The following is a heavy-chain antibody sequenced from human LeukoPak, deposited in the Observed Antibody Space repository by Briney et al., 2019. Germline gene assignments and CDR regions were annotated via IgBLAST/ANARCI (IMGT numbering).Heavy chain of an antibody. V-gene: IGHV4-39*07. Sequence: SETLSLTCTVSGGSISSSSYYWGWIRQPPGKGLEWIGSIYYSGSTYYNPSLKSRVTISVDTSKNQFSLKLSSVTAADTAVYYCARRGSVIDYWGQGTLVTVSS. D-gene: IGHD3-16*01. CDR3: ARRGSVIDY. CDR1: GGSISSSSYY. CDR2: IYYSGST. J-gene: IGHJ4*02.